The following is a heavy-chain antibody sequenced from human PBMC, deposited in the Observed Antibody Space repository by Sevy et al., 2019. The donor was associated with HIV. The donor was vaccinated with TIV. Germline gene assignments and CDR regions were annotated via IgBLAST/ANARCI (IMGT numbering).Heavy chain of an antibody. D-gene: IGHD3-10*01. CDR3: AGGCQVMVRGVIKAYVDY. J-gene: IGHJ4*02. V-gene: IGHV4-34*01. CDR2: INHSGST. CDR1: GGSFSGYY. Sequence: SETLSLTCAVYGGSFSGYYWSWIRQPPGKGLEWIGEINHSGSTNYNPSLKSRVTISVDTSKNQFSLKLSSVTAADTAVYYSAGGCQVMVRGVIKAYVDYWGQGTLVTVSS.